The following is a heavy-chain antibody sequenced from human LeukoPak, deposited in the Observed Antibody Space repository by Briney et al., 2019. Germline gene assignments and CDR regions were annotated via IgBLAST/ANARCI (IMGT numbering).Heavy chain of an antibody. Sequence: GGSLRLSCSASGFTFNTDAMHWVRQAPGKGLEYVSAISTDGGGTYYADSVKGRFTISRDNSKNTLSLQMSSLRAEDTAVYYCVKYHNSCYSVWGQGTLVTVSS. D-gene: IGHD2-15*01. CDR1: GFTFNTDA. CDR2: ISTDGGGT. V-gene: IGHV3-64D*06. J-gene: IGHJ4*02. CDR3: VKYHNSCYSV.